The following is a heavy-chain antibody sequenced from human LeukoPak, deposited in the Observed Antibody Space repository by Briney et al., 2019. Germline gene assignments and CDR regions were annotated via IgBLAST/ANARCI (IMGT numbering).Heavy chain of an antibody. D-gene: IGHD2-8*01. V-gene: IGHV4-59*01. Sequence: SETLSLTCTVSGGSISSYYWSWIRQPPGKGLEWIGYIYYSGSTNYNPSLKSRVTISVDTSRNQFSLKLSSVTAADTAVYYCARGEDCTNGVCYIGFDYWGQGTLVTVSS. CDR2: IYYSGST. CDR1: GGSISSYY. J-gene: IGHJ4*02. CDR3: ARGEDCTNGVCYIGFDY.